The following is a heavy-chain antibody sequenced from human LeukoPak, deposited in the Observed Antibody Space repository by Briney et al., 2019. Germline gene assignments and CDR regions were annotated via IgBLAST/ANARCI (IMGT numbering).Heavy chain of an antibody. CDR1: GGTFSSYA. CDR2: IIPILGIA. D-gene: IGHD3-22*01. J-gene: IGHJ2*01. CDR3: AYRRDSSGYYDWYFDL. Sequence: WASVKVSCKASGGTFSSYAISWVRQAPGQGLEWMGRIIPILGIANYAQKFQGRVTITADKSTSTAYMELSSLRSEDTAVYYCAYRRDSSGYYDWYFDLWGRGTLVTVSS. V-gene: IGHV1-69*04.